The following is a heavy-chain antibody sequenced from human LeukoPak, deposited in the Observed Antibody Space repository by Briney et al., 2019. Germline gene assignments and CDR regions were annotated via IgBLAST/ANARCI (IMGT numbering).Heavy chain of an antibody. CDR1: GYTFTGYY. V-gene: IGHV1-2*02. CDR2: INPNSGGT. D-gene: IGHD3-22*01. J-gene: IGHJ6*02. CDR3: ARAGSSGYYYYYYGMDV. Sequence: ASVKVSCKASGYTFTGYYMHWVRQAPGQGLEWMGWINPNSGGTNYAQKFQGRVTMTRDTSISIAYMELSRLRSDDTAVYYCARAGSSGYYYYYYGMDVWGQGTTVTVSS.